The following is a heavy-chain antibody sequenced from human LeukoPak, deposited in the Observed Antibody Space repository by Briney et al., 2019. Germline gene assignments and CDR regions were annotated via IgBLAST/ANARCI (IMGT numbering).Heavy chain of an antibody. CDR3: ARTTIFGVVIINALDY. D-gene: IGHD3-3*01. V-gene: IGHV1-2*02. CDR1: GYTFTGYY. CDR2: INPNSGGT. Sequence: ASVTVSCKASGYTFTGYYMHWVRQAPGQGLEWMGWINPNSGGTNYAQKFQGRVTMTRDTSISTAYMELSRLRSDDTAVYYCARTTIFGVVIINALDYWGQGTLVTVSS. J-gene: IGHJ4*02.